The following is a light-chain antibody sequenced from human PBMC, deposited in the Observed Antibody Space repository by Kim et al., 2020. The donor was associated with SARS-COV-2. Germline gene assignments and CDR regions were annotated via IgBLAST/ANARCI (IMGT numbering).Light chain of an antibody. CDR3: QQRSNWPPT. CDR1: HSVNSY. V-gene: IGKV3-11*01. Sequence: EIVLTQSPATLSLSPGERATLSCRASHSVNSYLVWYQQKPGQPPRLLIYDVSNRASGIPVRFSGSGSGTDFTLTISSLEPEDFAVYYCQQRSNWPPTFGQGTKVDIK. J-gene: IGKJ1*01. CDR2: DVS.